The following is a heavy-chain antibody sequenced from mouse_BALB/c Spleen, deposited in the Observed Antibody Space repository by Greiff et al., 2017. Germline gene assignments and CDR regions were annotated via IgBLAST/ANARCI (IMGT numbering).Heavy chain of an antibody. D-gene: IGHD1-1*01. CDR1: GYTFTSYT. V-gene: IGHV1S26*01. CDR3: ARSEELLRSYFDY. J-gene: IGHJ2*01. CDR2: INPSSGYT. Sequence: VQLQQPGAELVKPGASVKMSCKASGYTFTSYTMHWVKQRPGQGLEWIGYINPSSGYTNYNQKFKDKATLTADKSSSTAYMQLSSLTSEDSAVYYCARSEELLRSYFDYWGQGTTLTVSS.